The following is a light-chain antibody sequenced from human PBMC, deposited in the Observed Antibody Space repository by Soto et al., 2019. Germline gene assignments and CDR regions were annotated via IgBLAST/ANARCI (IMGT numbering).Light chain of an antibody. CDR2: RAS. V-gene: IGKV3-20*01. CDR1: QSVSSNF. CDR3: QQYAASPLT. J-gene: IGKJ4*01. Sequence: EIVLTQSSGTLSLSPGERVTLSCRASQSVSSNFLAWYQQKYGQAPRLLIYRASTRATGIPDRFSGSGSGTYFSLIISRLEPEDSAVYYCQQYAASPLTFGGGTKLEIK.